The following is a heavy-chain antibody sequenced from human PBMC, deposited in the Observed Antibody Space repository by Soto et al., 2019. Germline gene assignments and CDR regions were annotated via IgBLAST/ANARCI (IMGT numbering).Heavy chain of an antibody. CDR1: GFTFSSYA. CDR2: ISDSDGST. V-gene: IGHV3-23*01. J-gene: IGHJ3*02. CDR3: ANPTYDSSGYWVVPGAFDI. D-gene: IGHD3-22*01. Sequence: PGGSLRLSCAASGFTFSSYAMSWVRQAPGKGLEWVSGISDSDGSTYYADSVKGRFTISRDNSKNTLYLQMNSLRAEDTAVYYCANPTYDSSGYWVVPGAFDIWGQGTMVTVSS.